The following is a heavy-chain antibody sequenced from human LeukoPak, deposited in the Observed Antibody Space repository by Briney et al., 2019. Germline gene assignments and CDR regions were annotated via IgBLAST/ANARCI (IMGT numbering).Heavy chain of an antibody. D-gene: IGHD3-22*01. Sequence: GGSLRLSCAASGFTFSDYYMSWIRQAPGKGLEWVSYISSSGSTIYYADSVKGRFTISRDNAKNSLYLQMNSLRAEDTAVYYCARDSVLLYYYDSSGYYGLDYWGQGTLVTVSS. CDR3: ARDSVLLYYYDSSGYYGLDY. V-gene: IGHV3-11*04. J-gene: IGHJ4*02. CDR1: GFTFSDYY. CDR2: ISSSGSTI.